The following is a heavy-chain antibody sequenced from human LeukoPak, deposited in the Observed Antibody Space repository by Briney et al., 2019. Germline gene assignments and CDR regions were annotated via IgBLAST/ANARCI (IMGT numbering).Heavy chain of an antibody. D-gene: IGHD3-22*01. CDR3: AREGQLEYYYDSSGYYYFDY. CDR2: IIPIFGTA. Sequence: GASVKVSCKASGGTFSSYAISWVRQAPGQGLEWMGGIIPIFGTANYAQKFQGRVTITTDESTSTAYMELSSLRSEDTAVYYCAREGQLEYYYDSSGYYYFDYWGQGTLVTVSS. CDR1: GGTFSSYA. J-gene: IGHJ4*02. V-gene: IGHV1-69*05.